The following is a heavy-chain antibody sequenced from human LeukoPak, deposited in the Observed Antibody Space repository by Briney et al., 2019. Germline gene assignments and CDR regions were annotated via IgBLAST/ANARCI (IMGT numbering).Heavy chain of an antibody. CDR1: GSTFMSYG. D-gene: IGHD6-19*01. J-gene: IGHJ4*02. CDR2: INVNDGST. Sequence: ASVKVSCKASGSTFMSYGITWVRQAPGQGLEWMGWINVNDGSTNYAQKLQGRVTITTDTSSDTAYMGLRSLRSDDTAVYYCARDWYNTGWNSDYWGQGTLVTVSS. CDR3: ARDWYNTGWNSDY. V-gene: IGHV1-18*01.